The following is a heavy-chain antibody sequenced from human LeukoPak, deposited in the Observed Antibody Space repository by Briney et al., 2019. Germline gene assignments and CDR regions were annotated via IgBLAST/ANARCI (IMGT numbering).Heavy chain of an antibody. J-gene: IGHJ4*02. Sequence: SETLSLTCTVSGGSISSSSYYWGWIRQPPGKGLEWIGSIYYSGSTYYNPSLKSRVTISVDTSKNQFSLKLSSVTAADTAVYYCAREAHSSGYYYFDYWGQGTLVTVSS. CDR3: AREAHSSGYYYFDY. V-gene: IGHV4-39*02. D-gene: IGHD3-22*01. CDR1: GGSISSSSYY. CDR2: IYYSGST.